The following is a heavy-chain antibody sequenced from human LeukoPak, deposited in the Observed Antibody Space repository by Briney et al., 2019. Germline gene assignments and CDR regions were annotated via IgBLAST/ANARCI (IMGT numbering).Heavy chain of an antibody. J-gene: IGHJ4*02. V-gene: IGHV3-30*18. Sequence: PGGSLRLSCAASGFTFSDYGMHWVRQAPGKGLEWVAVISYDGSNKYYADSVKGRFTISRDNSKNTLYLQMNSLRAEDTAVYYCAKDYGDYVGPVDYWGQGTLVTVSS. D-gene: IGHD4-17*01. CDR1: GFTFSDYG. CDR2: ISYDGSNK. CDR3: AKDYGDYVGPVDY.